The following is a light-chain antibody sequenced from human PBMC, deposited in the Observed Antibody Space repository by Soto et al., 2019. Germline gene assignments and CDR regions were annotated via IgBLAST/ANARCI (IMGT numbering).Light chain of an antibody. J-gene: IGLJ2*01. CDR1: SSDVGSYNL. V-gene: IGLV2-23*01. CDR2: EGS. Sequence: QSALTQPASVSGSPEQSITISCTGTSSDVGSYNLVSWYQQHPGKAPKLMIYEGSKRPSGVSNRFSGSKSGNTASLTISGLQAEDEADYYCCSYAGSKDVVFGGGTKLTVL. CDR3: CSYAGSKDVV.